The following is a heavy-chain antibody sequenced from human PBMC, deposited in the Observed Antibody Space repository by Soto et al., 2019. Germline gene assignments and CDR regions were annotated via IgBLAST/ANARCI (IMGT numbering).Heavy chain of an antibody. V-gene: IGHV3-30*03. J-gene: IGHJ4*02. CDR1: GFIFRNFG. D-gene: IGHD1-26*01. CDR3: VQGASTAHQPLDS. Sequence: QVQLVESGGGVVQPGRSLRLSCAASGFIFRNFGMHWVRRAPGKGLEWVAAISGDGNDKYYADSMKGRVTISRDNFNNTLYLQLNSLSPEDTAVYHCVQGASTAHQPLDSWGQGVLVTVSS. CDR2: ISGDGNDK.